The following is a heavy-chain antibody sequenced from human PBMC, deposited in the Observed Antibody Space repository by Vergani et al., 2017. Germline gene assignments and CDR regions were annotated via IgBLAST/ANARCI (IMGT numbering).Heavy chain of an antibody. CDR3: AAAVVVDAFDV. CDR1: GYFFSGYF. D-gene: IGHD2-15*01. CDR2: INSKSGAT. J-gene: IGHJ3*01. V-gene: IGHV1-2*02. Sequence: QVQLVQSGAEVKKPGASVRVSCKGYGYFFSGYFMHWVRQAPGQGLEWMGWINSKSGATNSAQKFQGRVTLTRDTTISTAYMELSILTSDDTAVYYCAAAVVVDAFDVWAQGTMVTVSP.